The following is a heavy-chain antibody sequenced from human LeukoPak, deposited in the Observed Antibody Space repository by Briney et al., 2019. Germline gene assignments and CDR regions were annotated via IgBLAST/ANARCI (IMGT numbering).Heavy chain of an antibody. D-gene: IGHD1-14*01. J-gene: IGHJ4*02. CDR1: GVTFSTFA. Sequence: PVGSLRLSCSASGVTFSTFAMHWVRQAPGQELEYFSGMSSSGGSTYYADSVKGRFTNTRDNSKNTLYLQMSSLRPEDTAVYYCVKDKDYYNNVNDYWGQGTLVTVSS. CDR2: MSSSGGST. CDR3: VKDKDYYNNVNDY. V-gene: IGHV3-64D*09.